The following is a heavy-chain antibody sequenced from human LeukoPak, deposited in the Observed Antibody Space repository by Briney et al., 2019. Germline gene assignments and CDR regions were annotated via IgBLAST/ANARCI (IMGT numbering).Heavy chain of an antibody. CDR3: AKDRRFSLEGNFDY. D-gene: IGHD1-1*01. CDR1: GLAFSDYW. Sequence: PGGSLRLSCAASGLAFSDYWMSWVRQAPGKGLEWVANIKPDGGHQNYVDSVKGRFTISRDNSKNTLYLQMNSLRAEDTAVYYCAKDRRFSLEGNFDYWGQGTLVTVSS. CDR2: IKPDGGHQ. V-gene: IGHV3-7*03. J-gene: IGHJ4*02.